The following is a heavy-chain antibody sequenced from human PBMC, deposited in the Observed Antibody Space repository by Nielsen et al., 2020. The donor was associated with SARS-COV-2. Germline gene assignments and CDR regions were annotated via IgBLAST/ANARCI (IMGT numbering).Heavy chain of an antibody. D-gene: IGHD2-2*01. J-gene: IGHJ6*02. CDR2: ISSSSSTI. V-gene: IGHV3-48*01. Sequence: GGSLRLSCAASGFTFSSYSMNWVRQAPGKGLEWVSYISSSSSTIYYADSVKGRFTISRDNAKNSLYLQMNSLRAEDTAVYYCARGEWDIVVVPAAMVNYYGMDVWGQGTTVTVSS. CDR3: ARGEWDIVVVPAAMVNYYGMDV. CDR1: GFTFSSYS.